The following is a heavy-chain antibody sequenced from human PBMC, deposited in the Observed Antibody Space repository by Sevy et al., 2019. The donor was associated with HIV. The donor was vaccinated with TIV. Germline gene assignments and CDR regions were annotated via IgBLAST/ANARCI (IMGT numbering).Heavy chain of an antibody. J-gene: IGHJ4*02. D-gene: IGHD3-22*01. CDR1: GGSISSGDYY. CDR3: ARQRASSGYFYFDS. CDR2: IFYSGST. Sequence: SETLSLTCTVSGGSISSGDYYWSWIRQSPGKGLEWIGYIFYSGSTYFNPSLKSRVTISLDTSKSQFSLRLSSVTAADTAVFYCARQRASSGYFYFDSWGQGTLVTVSS. V-gene: IGHV4-30-4*01.